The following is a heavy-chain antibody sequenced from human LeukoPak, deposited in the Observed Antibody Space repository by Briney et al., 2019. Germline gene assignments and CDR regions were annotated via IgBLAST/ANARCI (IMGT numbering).Heavy chain of an antibody. CDR1: GYSFTSYW. J-gene: IGHJ6*02. D-gene: IGHD2-2*01. Sequence: GESLKVSCKGSGYSFTSYWIGWVRQMPGKGLEWMGIIYPGDSDTRYSPPFQGQVTISADKSISTAYLQWSSLKASDTAMYYCARGGYCSSTSCRNYYYYGMDVWGQGTTVTVSS. V-gene: IGHV5-51*01. CDR2: IYPGDSDT. CDR3: ARGGYCSSTSCRNYYYYGMDV.